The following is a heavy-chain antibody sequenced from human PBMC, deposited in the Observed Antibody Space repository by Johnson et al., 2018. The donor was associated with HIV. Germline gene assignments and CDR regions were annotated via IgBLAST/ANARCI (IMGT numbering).Heavy chain of an antibody. CDR1: GFTFNNYA. Sequence: QVQLVESGGGVVQPGRSLRLSCAASGFTFNNYAMHWVRQAPGKGLEWVALISSDGSNKYYADSVKGRFTISRDNSKSTLSLQMNTLRAEDTAIYYCARPRIEVLPAGAFDLWGPGTMVTVSP. CDR3: ARPRIEVLPAGAFDL. CDR2: ISSDGSNK. V-gene: IGHV3-30*04. D-gene: IGHD2-2*01. J-gene: IGHJ3*01.